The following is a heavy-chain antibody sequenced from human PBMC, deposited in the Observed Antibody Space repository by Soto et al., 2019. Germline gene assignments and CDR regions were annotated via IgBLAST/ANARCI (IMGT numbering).Heavy chain of an antibody. CDR2: ISPYNDNK. J-gene: IGHJ4*02. CDR1: GYTFNIYG. CDR3: ARELSTLGTIDY. V-gene: IGHV1-18*01. Sequence: ASVKVSCKASGYTFNIYGISWVRQAPGQRLEWMGWISPYNDNKRYAQNLQGRVTMTTDTSTSTAYMELRSLRSDDTAVYYCARELSTLGTIDYWGQGTLVTVCS. D-gene: IGHD1-7*01.